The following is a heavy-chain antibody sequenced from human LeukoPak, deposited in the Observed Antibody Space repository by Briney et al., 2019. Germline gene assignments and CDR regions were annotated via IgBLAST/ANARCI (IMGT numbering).Heavy chain of an antibody. V-gene: IGHV1-69*05. J-gene: IGHJ6*03. CDR1: GGTFGSYA. CDR3: ARCAVAAPSYYYMDV. Sequence: SVKVSCKAAGGTFGSYAISWGRQAPGQGLEWMGGIIPIFGTANYAQKFQGRVTITTDESTSTAYMELSSLRSEDTAVYYCARCAVAAPSYYYMDVWGKGTTVTVSS. D-gene: IGHD6-6*01. CDR2: IIPIFGTA.